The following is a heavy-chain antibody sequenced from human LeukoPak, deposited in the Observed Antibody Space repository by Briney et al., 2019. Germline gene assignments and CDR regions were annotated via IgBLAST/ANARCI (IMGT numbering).Heavy chain of an antibody. CDR1: GYTFTSYD. Sequence: ASVKVSCKASGYTFTSYDINWVRQATGQGLEWMGWMNPNSGNTGYAQKFQGRVTMTTDTSTSTAYMELRSLRSDDTAVYYCARGSHGSGSYLRYWGQGTLVTVSS. V-gene: IGHV1-8*01. CDR2: MNPNSGNT. CDR3: ARGSHGSGSYLRY. J-gene: IGHJ4*02. D-gene: IGHD3-10*01.